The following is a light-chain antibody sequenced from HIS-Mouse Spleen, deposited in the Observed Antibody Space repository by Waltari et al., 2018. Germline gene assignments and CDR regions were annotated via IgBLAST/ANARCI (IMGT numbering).Light chain of an antibody. Sequence: DIVMTQSPLSLPVTPGEPASISCTSSQSLLHSNGYNYLDWYLQKPGQSPQLLIYLGSNRASGVPDRFSGSGSGTDFTLKISRVEAEDVGVYYCMQALQTPSTFGGGTKVEIK. V-gene: IGKV2-28*01. CDR1: QSLLHSNGYNY. CDR2: LGS. J-gene: IGKJ4*01. CDR3: MQALQTPST.